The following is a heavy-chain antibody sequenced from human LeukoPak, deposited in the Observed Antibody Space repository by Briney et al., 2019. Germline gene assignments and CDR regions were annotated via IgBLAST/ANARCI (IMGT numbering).Heavy chain of an antibody. J-gene: IGHJ4*02. Sequence: SETPSLTCTVSGGSISSGSYYWSWIRQPAGTGLEWIGRIYTSGSTNYNPSLKSRVTISVDTSKNQFSLKLSSVTAADTAVYYCARSPNNYYDSSGYSHYFDYWGQGTLVTVSS. V-gene: IGHV4-61*02. CDR2: IYTSGST. CDR3: ARSPNNYYDSSGYSHYFDY. D-gene: IGHD3-22*01. CDR1: GGSISSGSYY.